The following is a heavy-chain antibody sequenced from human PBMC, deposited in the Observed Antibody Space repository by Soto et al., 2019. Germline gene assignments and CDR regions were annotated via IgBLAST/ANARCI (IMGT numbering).Heavy chain of an antibody. CDR3: VKETVAAAYVETSPFDF. CDR2: IKRGGGEK. V-gene: IGHV3-7*01. CDR1: GFTFSSYW. J-gene: IGHJ4*02. Sequence: PGGSLRLSCAASGFTFSSYWMSWVRQAPGKGLEWVANIKRGGGEKYYVDSVKGRFTISRDNSENTLYLQMNSLRAEDTAMYYCVKETVAAAYVETSPFDFWGQGIQVTVSS. D-gene: IGHD2-15*01.